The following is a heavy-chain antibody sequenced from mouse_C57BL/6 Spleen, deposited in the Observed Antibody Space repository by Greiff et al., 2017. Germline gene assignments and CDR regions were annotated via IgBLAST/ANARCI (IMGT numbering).Heavy chain of an antibody. CDR2: IWRGGST. CDR1: GFSLTSYG. V-gene: IGHV2-5*01. J-gene: IGHJ2*01. Sequence: VKLMESGPGLVQPSQSLSITCTVSGFSLTSYGVHWVRQSPGKGLEWLGVIWRGGSTDYNAAFMSRLSITKDNSKSQVFFKMNSLQADDTAIYYCAKNSGTGEYSFDYWGQGTTLTVSS. CDR3: AKNSGTGEYSFDY. D-gene: IGHD4-1*01.